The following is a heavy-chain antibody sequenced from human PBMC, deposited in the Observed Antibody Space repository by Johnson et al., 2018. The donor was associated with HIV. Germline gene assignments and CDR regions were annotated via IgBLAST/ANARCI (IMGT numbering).Heavy chain of an antibody. V-gene: IGHV3-48*04. CDR3: ASPERPTGTQEEAFDI. J-gene: IGHJ3*02. Sequence: VQLVESGGGVVQPGRSLRLSCAASGFTFSSYGMHWVRQAPGKGLEWVSGISWNSGSIGYADSVKGRFTISRDNAKNSLYLQMNSLRAEDTAVYYCASPERPTGTQEEAFDIWGQGTMVIVSS. CDR2: ISWNSGSI. D-gene: IGHD1-1*01. CDR1: GFTFSSYG.